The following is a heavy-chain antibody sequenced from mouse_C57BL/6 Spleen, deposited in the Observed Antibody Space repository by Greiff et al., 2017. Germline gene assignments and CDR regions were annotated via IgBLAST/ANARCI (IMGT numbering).Heavy chain of an antibody. CDR3: ARELLDYYYAMDY. D-gene: IGHD2-12*01. CDR1: GFTFSDYG. Sequence: DVHLVESGEGLVKPGGSLKLSCAASGFTFSDYGMHWVRQAPEKGLEWVAYISSGSSTIYYADTVKGRFTIARDNAKNTLFLQMTSLRSEDTAMYYCARELLDYYYAMDYWGQGTSVTVSS. J-gene: IGHJ4*01. V-gene: IGHV5-17*01. CDR2: ISSGSSTI.